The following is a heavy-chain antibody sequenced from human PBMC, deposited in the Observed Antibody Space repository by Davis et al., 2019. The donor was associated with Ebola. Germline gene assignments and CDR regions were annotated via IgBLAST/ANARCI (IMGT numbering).Heavy chain of an antibody. Sequence: PSETLSLTCTFSGDSINNHSWSWIRQPPGKGLEWIAYMYYSGRTKVNSSLKSRVTISIDTPKNQLSLKLTSVTAADTAVYYCARDGGIEGTRAFDIWGQGTMVTVSS. D-gene: IGHD3-16*01. V-gene: IGHV4-59*11. CDR2: MYYSGRT. CDR1: GDSINNHS. CDR3: ARDGGIEGTRAFDI. J-gene: IGHJ3*02.